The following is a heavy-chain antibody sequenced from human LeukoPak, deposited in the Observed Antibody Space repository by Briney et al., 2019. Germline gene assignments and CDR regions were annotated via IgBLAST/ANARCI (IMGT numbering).Heavy chain of an antibody. Sequence: GWSLRLSCAASGFTFSSYSMNWVRQAPVKGLQWVSSISSSSSYIYYADSVKGRFTISRDNAKNSLYLQMNSLRAEDTAVYYCAFVIKTAYEIDAFDIWGQGTMVTVSS. CDR1: GFTFSSYS. J-gene: IGHJ3*02. CDR3: AFVIKTAYEIDAFDI. D-gene: IGHD2-21*01. V-gene: IGHV3-21*01. CDR2: ISSSSSYI.